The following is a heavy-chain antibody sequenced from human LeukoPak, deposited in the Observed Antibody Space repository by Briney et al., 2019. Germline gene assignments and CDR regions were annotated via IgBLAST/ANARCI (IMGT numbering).Heavy chain of an antibody. Sequence: EASVKVSCKASGYTFTSYYMHWVRQAPGQGLEWMGIINPSGGSTSYAQKFQGRVTMTRDTSTSTVYMELSSLRSVDTAVYYCASTPPGSYGYGDFDYWGQGTLVTVSS. CDR1: GYTFTSYY. D-gene: IGHD5-18*01. CDR2: INPSGGST. V-gene: IGHV1-46*01. CDR3: ASTPPGSYGYGDFDY. J-gene: IGHJ4*02.